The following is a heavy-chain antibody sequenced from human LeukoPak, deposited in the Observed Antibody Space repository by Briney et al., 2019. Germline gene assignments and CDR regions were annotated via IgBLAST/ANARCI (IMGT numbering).Heavy chain of an antibody. V-gene: IGHV4-39*01. D-gene: IGHD4-17*01. Sequence: SETLSLTCTVSGGSISSSSYYWGWIRQPPGKGLEWIGSIYYSGSTYYNPSLKSRVTISVDTSKNQFSLKLSSVTAADTAAYYCARLPIPGDYVHWGQGTLVTVSS. CDR3: ARLPIPGDYVH. CDR1: GGSISSSSYY. J-gene: IGHJ4*02. CDR2: IYYSGST.